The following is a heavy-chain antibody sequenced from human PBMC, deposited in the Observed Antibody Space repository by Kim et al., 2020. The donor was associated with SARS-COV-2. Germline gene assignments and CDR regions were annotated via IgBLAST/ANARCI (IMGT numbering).Heavy chain of an antibody. V-gene: IGHV3-43*01. J-gene: IGHJ3*02. CDR3: AKGYGGYNYHDAFDI. Sequence: ESVKGRFTIARDNSKASLYLQMNSLRTEDTALYYCAKGYGGYNYHDAFDIWGQGTMVTVSS. D-gene: IGHD5-12*01.